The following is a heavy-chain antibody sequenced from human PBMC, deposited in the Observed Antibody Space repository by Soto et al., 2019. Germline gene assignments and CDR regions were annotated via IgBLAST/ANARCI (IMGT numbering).Heavy chain of an antibody. CDR3: ARGVTMVRGVIHTPYFDY. J-gene: IGHJ4*02. CDR1: GGSISSGGYY. Sequence: QVQLQESGPGLVKPSQTLSLTCTVSGGSISSGGYYWSWIRQHPGKGLEWIGYIYYSGSTCYNPSRRSRVTLAVDTSKNQFSLKLSSVTAADTAVYYCARGVTMVRGVIHTPYFDYWGQGTLVTVSS. CDR2: IYYSGST. D-gene: IGHD3-10*01. V-gene: IGHV4-31*03.